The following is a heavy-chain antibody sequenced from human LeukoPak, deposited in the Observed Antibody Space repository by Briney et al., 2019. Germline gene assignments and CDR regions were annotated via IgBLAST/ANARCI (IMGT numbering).Heavy chain of an antibody. J-gene: IGHJ4*02. D-gene: IGHD3-9*01. CDR1: GFTVSSNY. Sequence: PGGSLRLSCAASGFTVSSNYMSWVRQAPGKGLEWVSVIYSDGNTYYADSVKGRFTISRDNSKNTLYLQMDSLRAEDTAVYYCAPMTGDASAYWGQGTLVTVSS. V-gene: IGHV3-53*01. CDR3: APMTGDASAY. CDR2: IYSDGNT.